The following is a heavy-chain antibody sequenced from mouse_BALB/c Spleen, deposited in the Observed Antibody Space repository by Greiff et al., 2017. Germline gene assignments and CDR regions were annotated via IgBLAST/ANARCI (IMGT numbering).Heavy chain of an antibody. CDR3: ASPYGNYYAMDY. J-gene: IGHJ4*01. CDR1: GYSITSGYY. Sequence: EVQLQQSGPGLVKPSQSLSLTCSVTGYSITSGYYWNWIRQFPGNKLEWMGYISYDGSNNYNPSLKNRISITRDTSKNQFFLKLNSVTTEDTATYYCASPYGNYYAMDYWGQGTSVTVSS. V-gene: IGHV3-6*02. D-gene: IGHD2-1*01. CDR2: ISYDGSN.